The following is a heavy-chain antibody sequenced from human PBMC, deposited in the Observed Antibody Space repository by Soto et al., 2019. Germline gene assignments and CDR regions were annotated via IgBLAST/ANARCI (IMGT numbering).Heavy chain of an antibody. Sequence: GRSLRLSCAASGLTFSTCGMHWVRQAPGKGLEWVAVIWYDGSNKYYADSVKGRFTISRDNSKNTLYLQMNSLRAEDTAVYYCARDRFSVAGTPSDYYALIYLRAQRTTVTGS. J-gene: IGHJ6*02. CDR1: GLTFSTCG. D-gene: IGHD2-15*01. V-gene: IGHV3-33*01. CDR2: IWYDGSNK. CDR3: ARDRFSVAGTPSDYYALIYL.